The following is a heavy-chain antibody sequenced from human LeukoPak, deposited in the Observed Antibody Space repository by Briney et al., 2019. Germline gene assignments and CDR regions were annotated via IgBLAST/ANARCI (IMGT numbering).Heavy chain of an antibody. CDR2: ISGRGDSP. Sequence: GGSLRLSCAASGFSFNTYAMSWVRQAPGKGLEWVSTISGRGDSPFYADSVKGRFSISRDNSKNTLFLHMHSLRAEDTAVYYCARDPGYAIYYFDYWGQGNLVTVSS. CDR1: GFSFNTYA. V-gene: IGHV3-23*01. J-gene: IGHJ4*02. CDR3: ARDPGYAIYYFDY. D-gene: IGHD3-9*01.